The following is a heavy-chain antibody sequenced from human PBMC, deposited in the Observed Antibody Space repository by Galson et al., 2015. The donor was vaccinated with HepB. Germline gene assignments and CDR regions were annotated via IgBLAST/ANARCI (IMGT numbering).Heavy chain of an antibody. J-gene: IGHJ5*02. CDR2: INAGNGNT. Sequence: SVKVSCKASGYTFTSYAMHWVRQAPGQRLEWMGWINAGNGNTKYSQKFQGRVTITRDTSASTAYMELSSLRSEDTAVYYCARDRHYYGSGRGWFDPWGQGTLVTVSS. V-gene: IGHV1-3*01. CDR3: ARDRHYYGSGRGWFDP. D-gene: IGHD3-10*01. CDR1: GYTFTSYA.